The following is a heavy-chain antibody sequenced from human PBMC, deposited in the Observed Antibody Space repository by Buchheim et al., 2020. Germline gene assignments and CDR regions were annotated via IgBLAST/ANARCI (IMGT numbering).Heavy chain of an antibody. CDR1: GFPFSIYW. V-gene: IGHV3-74*01. J-gene: IGHJ4*02. CDR2: INREGTTT. D-gene: IGHD3-10*01. Sequence: EVQLVESGGGLVQPGGSLRLPCSALGFPFSIYWMHWVRQAPGKGLAWVSHINREGTTTNYADSVRGRFTLSRDNGNNTLYLQMNNLRAEDTAVYYCVRDMYGSGDYWGQGTL. CDR3: VRDMYGSGDY.